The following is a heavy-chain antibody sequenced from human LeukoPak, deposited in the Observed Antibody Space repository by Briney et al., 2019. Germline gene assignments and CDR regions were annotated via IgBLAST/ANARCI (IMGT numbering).Heavy chain of an antibody. CDR3: AKGLEFGDPIDY. V-gene: IGHV3-7*03. Sequence: GGSLRLSCAASGFTFSSYWMSWVRQSPGKGLEWVANIKPDGSEKYFMDSVKGRFTISRDNAKNSLYLQMNSLRAEDMALYYCAKGLEFGDPIDYWGQGTLVTVSS. CDR2: IKPDGSEK. CDR1: GFTFSSYW. D-gene: IGHD3-10*01. J-gene: IGHJ4*02.